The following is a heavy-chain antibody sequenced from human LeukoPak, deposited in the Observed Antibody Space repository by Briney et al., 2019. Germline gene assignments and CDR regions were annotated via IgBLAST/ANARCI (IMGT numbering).Heavy chain of an antibody. Sequence: ASVKVSCKASGGTFSSYAISWVRQAPGQGLEWMGWINPNSGGTNYAQKFQGRVTMTRDTSISTAYMELSRLRSDDTAVYYCARDPRARFRPYYYIVVWGKGTTVTVSS. D-gene: IGHD3-16*01. CDR1: GGTFSSYA. V-gene: IGHV1-2*02. CDR3: ARDPRARFRPYYYIVV. CDR2: INPNSGGT. J-gene: IGHJ6*03.